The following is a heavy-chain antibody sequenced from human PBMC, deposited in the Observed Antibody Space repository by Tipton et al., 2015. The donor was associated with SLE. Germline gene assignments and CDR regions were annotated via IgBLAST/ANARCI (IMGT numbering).Heavy chain of an antibody. V-gene: IGHV1-18*01. J-gene: IGHJ6*02. CDR1: GYTFTSYG. CDR3: SRGLGICGDDCSLYAMDV. D-gene: IGHD2-21*01. CDR2: ISTYNGNT. Sequence: QVQLVQSGAEVKKPGASVKVSCKASGYTFTSYGISWVRQAPGQGLEWMGWISTYNGNTHYAQMLQGRVTMTTYTSTSTAYMELRSLRSDDTAVYYCSRGLGICGDDCSLYAMDVWGQGTTVTVSS.